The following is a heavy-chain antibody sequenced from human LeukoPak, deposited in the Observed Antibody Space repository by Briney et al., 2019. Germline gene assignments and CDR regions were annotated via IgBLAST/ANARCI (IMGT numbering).Heavy chain of an antibody. J-gene: IGHJ3*02. CDR3: ARGQTSNDAFDI. D-gene: IGHD6-6*01. V-gene: IGHV1-8*01. CDR1: GYTFTSYD. Sequence: ASVKVSCKASGYTFTSYDINWVRQATGQGLEWMGWMNPNSGNTGYAQKFQGRVTMTRNTSISTAYMELSSLRSEDTAVYYCARGQTSNDAFDIWGKGTMVTVSS. CDR2: MNPNSGNT.